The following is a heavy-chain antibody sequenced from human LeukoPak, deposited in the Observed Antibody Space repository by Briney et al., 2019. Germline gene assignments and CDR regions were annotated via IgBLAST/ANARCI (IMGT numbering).Heavy chain of an antibody. CDR1: GFAFSVYE. V-gene: IGHV3-48*03. D-gene: IGHD3-22*01. CDR2: ISSSGGTR. CDR3: ATLTVVSSFDY. J-gene: IGHJ4*02. Sequence: TGGSLRLSCAASGFAFSVYEMYWVRQAPGKGLEWVSYISSSGGTRYYADSVKGRFTISRDNAKNSLYLQMSSLRAEDTAVYYCATLTVVSSFDYWGQGTLVTVSS.